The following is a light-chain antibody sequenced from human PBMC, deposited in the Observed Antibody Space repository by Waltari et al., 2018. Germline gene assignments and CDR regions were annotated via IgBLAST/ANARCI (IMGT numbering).Light chain of an antibody. CDR1: QTVPYMV. V-gene: IGKV3-20*01. Sequence: EIVLTQSPGTLSLFPGQRATLSCWASQTVPYMVLAWFQQKRGQAPRLLIHGASNRATGIPDRFSASGSGRDFTLTISRLEPEDFAVYYCHQYGASPFTFGPGTTVDFK. CDR2: GAS. J-gene: IGKJ3*01. CDR3: HQYGASPFT.